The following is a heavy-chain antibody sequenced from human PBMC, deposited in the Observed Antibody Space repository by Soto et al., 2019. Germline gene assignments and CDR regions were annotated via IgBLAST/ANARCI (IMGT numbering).Heavy chain of an antibody. J-gene: IGHJ4*02. CDR1: AFTFSDYY. D-gene: IGHD6-6*01. Sequence: GVTLRLSCTASAFTFSDYYMSWIRQAPGKGLEWVSYTSSAGSTIHYTDSVKGRFTISRDNAKNSLYLQMNSLRAEDTSIYYCARVGQYSSSSWLDHWGQGTLVTVSS. CDR3: ARVGQYSSSSWLDH. V-gene: IGHV3-11*01. CDR2: TSSAGSTI.